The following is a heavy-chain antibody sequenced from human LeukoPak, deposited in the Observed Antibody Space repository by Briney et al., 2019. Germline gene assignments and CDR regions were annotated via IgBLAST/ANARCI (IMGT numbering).Heavy chain of an antibody. Sequence: GGSLRLSCAASGFTVSSNYMSWVRQAPGKGLEWVSVIYSGGSTYYADSVKGRFTISRDNSKNTLYLQMNSLRAEDTAVYYCAKGPLYDAFDIWGQGTMVTVSS. CDR1: GFTVSSNY. CDR2: IYSGGST. V-gene: IGHV3-53*05. CDR3: AKGPLYDAFDI. J-gene: IGHJ3*02. D-gene: IGHD5/OR15-5a*01.